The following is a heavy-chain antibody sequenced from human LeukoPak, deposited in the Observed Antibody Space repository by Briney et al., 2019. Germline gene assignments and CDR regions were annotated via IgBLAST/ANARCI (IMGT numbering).Heavy chain of an antibody. V-gene: IGHV3-74*01. CDR2: INSDGTST. D-gene: IGHD1-26*01. CDR1: GFTFSSYW. Sequence: PGGSLRLSCAASGFTFSSYWMHWVRQAPGKGLVWVSRINSDGTSTRYADSVKGRFTISRDNSKNTLYLQMNSLRAEDTAVYYCAKDINVGARFPFDYWGQGTLVTVSS. J-gene: IGHJ4*02. CDR3: AKDINVGARFPFDY.